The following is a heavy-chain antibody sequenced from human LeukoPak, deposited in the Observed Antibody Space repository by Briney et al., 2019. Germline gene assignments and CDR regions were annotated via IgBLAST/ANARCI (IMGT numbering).Heavy chain of an antibody. CDR1: GGSISSYY. CDR3: ARGPEKRRYYYYYGMDV. Sequence: SETLSLTCTVSGGSISSYYWSWIRQPPGKGLEWIGEINHSGSTNYNPSLKSRVTISVDTSKNQFSLKLSSVTAADTAVYYCARGPEKRRYYYYYGMDVWGQGTTVTVSS. D-gene: IGHD5-24*01. CDR2: INHSGST. V-gene: IGHV4-34*01. J-gene: IGHJ6*02.